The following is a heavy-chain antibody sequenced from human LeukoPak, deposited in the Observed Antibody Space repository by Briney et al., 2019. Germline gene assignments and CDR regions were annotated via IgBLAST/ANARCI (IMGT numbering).Heavy chain of an antibody. J-gene: IGHJ4*02. D-gene: IGHD2-2*02. CDR2: ISSSSSYI. V-gene: IGHV3-21*01. Sequence: GGSLRLSCAASGFIFSSYSMNWVRQAPGKGLEWVSSISSSSSYIYYADSVKGRFTISRDNAKNSLYLQMNSLRAEDTAVYYCAREGGYCSSTSCHIGRWYVYWGQGTLVTVSS. CDR1: GFIFSSYS. CDR3: AREGGYCSSTSCHIGRWYVY.